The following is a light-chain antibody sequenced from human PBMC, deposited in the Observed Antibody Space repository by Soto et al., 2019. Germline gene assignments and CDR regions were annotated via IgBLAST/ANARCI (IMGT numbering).Light chain of an antibody. Sequence: DIVMTQSPLSLPVTPGEPASIDCRSNQSLLISNVYNYLDWYLQKPGQSPQLLIYLGSNRASGVPDRFSGSGSGTDFTLKISRVEAEDVGVYYCMQALQTPRTFGHGTKREIK. J-gene: IGKJ2*01. CDR2: LGS. CDR3: MQALQTPRT. CDR1: QSLLISNVYNY. V-gene: IGKV2-28*01.